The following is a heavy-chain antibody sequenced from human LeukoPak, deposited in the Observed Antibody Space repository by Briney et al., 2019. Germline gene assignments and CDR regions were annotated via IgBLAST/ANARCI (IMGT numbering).Heavy chain of an antibody. V-gene: IGHV3-33*06. CDR3: AKGGYSYGYLYYYMDV. Sequence: GRSLRLSCAASGFTFSSYGMHWVRQAPGKGLEWVAVIWYDGSNKYYADSVKGRFTISRDNSKNTLYLQMNSLRAEDTAVYYCAKGGYSYGYLYYYMDVWGKGTTVTVSS. J-gene: IGHJ6*03. D-gene: IGHD5-18*01. CDR1: GFTFSSYG. CDR2: IWYDGSNK.